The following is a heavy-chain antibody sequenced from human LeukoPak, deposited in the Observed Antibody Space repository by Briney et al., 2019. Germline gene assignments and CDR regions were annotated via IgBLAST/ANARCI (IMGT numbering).Heavy chain of an antibody. CDR1: GGSISCYY. Sequence: SETLSLTCTVSGGSISCYYWSWIRQPPGKGLEWIGYIYYSGSTNYNPSLKSRVTISVDTSKNQFSLKLSSVTAADTAVYYCATHSNHRYYYYYMDVWGKGTAVTVSS. CDR2: IYYSGST. V-gene: IGHV4-59*08. CDR3: ATHSNHRYYYYYMDV. D-gene: IGHD4-11*01. J-gene: IGHJ6*03.